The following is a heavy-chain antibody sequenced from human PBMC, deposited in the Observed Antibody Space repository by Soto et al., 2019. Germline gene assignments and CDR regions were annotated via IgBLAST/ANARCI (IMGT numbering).Heavy chain of an antibody. CDR2: IYYSGST. Sequence: QLQLQESGPGLVKPSETLSLTCTVSGGSISSSSYYWGWIRQPPGKGLEWIGSIYYSGSTYYNPSLKSRVTISVDTSKNQFSLKLSSVTAADTAVYYCARHTRASDWYGVSDYWGQGTLVTVSS. V-gene: IGHV4-39*01. CDR3: ARHTRASDWYGVSDY. J-gene: IGHJ4*02. CDR1: GGSISSSSYY. D-gene: IGHD3-10*01.